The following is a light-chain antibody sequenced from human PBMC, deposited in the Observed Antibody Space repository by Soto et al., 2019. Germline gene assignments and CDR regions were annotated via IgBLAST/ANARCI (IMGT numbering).Light chain of an antibody. CDR3: GAYTSSNTRV. J-gene: IGLJ1*01. CDR1: NSDVGGYNY. V-gene: IGLV2-14*01. Sequence: QSALTQPASVSGSPGQSITISCTGTNSDVGGYNYVSWYQQHPGKAPKLMIYEVTNRPSGVSNRFSGSKSGNTASLTISGLQAGDEADYYCGAYTSSNTRVFGTGTKLTVL. CDR2: EVT.